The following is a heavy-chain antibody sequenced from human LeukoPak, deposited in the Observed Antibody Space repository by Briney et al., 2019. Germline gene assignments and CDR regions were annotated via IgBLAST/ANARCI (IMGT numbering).Heavy chain of an antibody. J-gene: IGHJ4*02. Sequence: PGGSLRLSCAASGFSFSNAWMTWVRQAPGKGLEWVGRIKSKTDGGATDYAAPVKGRSTISRDDSKSTLYLQLNSLKTEDTAVYYCTASLTSGYYIDYWGQGTLVTVSS. CDR1: GFSFSNAW. V-gene: IGHV3-15*01. D-gene: IGHD3-22*01. CDR2: IKSKTDGGAT. CDR3: TASLTSGYYIDY.